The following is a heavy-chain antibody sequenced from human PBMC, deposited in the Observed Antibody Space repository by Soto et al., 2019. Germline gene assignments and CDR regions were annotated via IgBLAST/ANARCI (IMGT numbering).Heavy chain of an antibody. CDR2: IWYDGSNK. V-gene: IGHV3-33*01. J-gene: IGHJ6*03. CDR3: ARGLGGDYVYPTDYYYYYMDV. CDR1: GFTFSSYG. D-gene: IGHD4-17*01. Sequence: PGGSLRLSCAASGFTFSSYGMHWVRQAPGKGLEWVAVIWYDGSNKYYADSVKGRFTISRDNSKNTLYLQMNSLRAEDTAVYYCARGLGGDYVYPTDYYYYYMDVWGKGTTVTVSS.